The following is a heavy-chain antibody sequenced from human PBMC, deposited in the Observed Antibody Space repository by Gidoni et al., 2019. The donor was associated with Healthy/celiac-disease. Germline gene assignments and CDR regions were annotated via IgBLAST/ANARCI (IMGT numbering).Heavy chain of an antibody. J-gene: IGHJ4*02. Sequence: EVQLLESGGGLVQPGGSLRLSCAPSGFPFSSYAMSWVRQAPGKGLEWVSAISGSGGSTYYADSVKGRFTISRDNSKNTLYLQMNSLRAEDTAVYYCAKVPHRPYSSSLGWGQGTLVTVSS. CDR1: GFPFSSYA. D-gene: IGHD6-13*01. V-gene: IGHV3-23*01. CDR2: ISGSGGST. CDR3: AKVPHRPYSSSLG.